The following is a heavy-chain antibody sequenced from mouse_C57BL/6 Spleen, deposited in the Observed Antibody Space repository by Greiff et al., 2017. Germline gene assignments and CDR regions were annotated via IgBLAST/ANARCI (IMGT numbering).Heavy chain of an antibody. Sequence: EVQGVESGGGLVKPGGSLKLSCAASGFTFSSYTMSWVRQTPEKRLEWVATISGGGGNTYYPDSVKGRFTISRDNAKNTLYLQMSSLRSEDTALYYCARTSNYVHYYAMDYWGQGTSVTVSS. CDR3: ARTSNYVHYYAMDY. V-gene: IGHV5-9*01. CDR1: GFTFSSYT. J-gene: IGHJ4*01. CDR2: ISGGGGNT. D-gene: IGHD2-5*01.